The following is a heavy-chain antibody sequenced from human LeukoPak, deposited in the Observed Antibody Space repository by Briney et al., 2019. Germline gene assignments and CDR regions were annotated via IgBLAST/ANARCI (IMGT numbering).Heavy chain of an antibody. Sequence: SEILSLTCAVSGGSISSYYWSWIRQPPGEGLEWIGFIDYSGSTNYNPSLKSRVTISVDTSKNQFSLKLSSVTAADTAVYYCASSIYDILTGYYHFDYWGQGTLVTVSS. V-gene: IGHV4-59*01. J-gene: IGHJ4*02. CDR2: IDYSGST. CDR3: ASSIYDILTGYYHFDY. D-gene: IGHD3-9*01. CDR1: GGSISSYY.